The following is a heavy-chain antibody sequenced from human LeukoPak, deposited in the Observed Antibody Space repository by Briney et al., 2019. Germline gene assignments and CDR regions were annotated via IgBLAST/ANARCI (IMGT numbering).Heavy chain of an antibody. D-gene: IGHD6-13*01. CDR1: GGSISSGGYY. V-gene: IGHV4-31*03. Sequence: SETLSLTCTVSGGSISSGGYYWSWIRQHPGKGLEWIGYIYYSGSTYYNPSLKSRVTISVDTSKNQFSLKLSSVTAADTAVYYCARSAAAGTRSFDYWGRGTLVTVSS. CDR2: IYYSGST. J-gene: IGHJ4*02. CDR3: ARSAAAGTRSFDY.